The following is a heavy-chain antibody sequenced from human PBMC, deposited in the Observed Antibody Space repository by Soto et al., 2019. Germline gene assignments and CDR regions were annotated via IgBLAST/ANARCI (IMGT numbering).Heavy chain of an antibody. CDR2: IRNKANYYTT. D-gene: IGHD1-26*01. V-gene: IGHV3-72*01. CDR1: GFPFSDLY. J-gene: IGHJ5*02. CDR3: LTVGGTRT. Sequence: EVPVVESGGGLVQPGGSLRLSFAASGFPFSDLYIDWVRQAPGKGLEWVARIRNKANYYTTDYAASVKGRFTISRDDSKNSVYLQMNRLKTEDTAVYYCLTVGGTRTWGQGTLVSVSS.